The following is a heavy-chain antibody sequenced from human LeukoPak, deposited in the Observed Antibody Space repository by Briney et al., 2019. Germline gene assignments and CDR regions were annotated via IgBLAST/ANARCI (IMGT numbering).Heavy chain of an antibody. CDR2: INPSGGST. J-gene: IGHJ4*02. Sequence: ASVKVSCKASGYTFTSYYMHWVRQAPGQGLEWMGIINPSGGSTSYAQKFQGRITITRNTSISTAYMELSSLRSEDTAVYYCTRETSSRYFDHWGQGTLVTVSS. V-gene: IGHV1-46*01. CDR3: TRETSSRYFDH. CDR1: GYTFTSYY.